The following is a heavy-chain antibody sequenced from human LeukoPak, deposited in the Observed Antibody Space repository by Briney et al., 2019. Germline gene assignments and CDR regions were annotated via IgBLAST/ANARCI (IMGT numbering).Heavy chain of an antibody. Sequence: GGSLRLSCAASGFTFDDYAMHWVRQAPGKGLEWVSGISWNSGSIGYADSVEGRFTISRDNAKNSLYLQMNSLRAEDTALYYCAKDRTVGYYYYYGMDVWGQGTTVTVSS. J-gene: IGHJ6*02. CDR2: ISWNSGSI. D-gene: IGHD4-23*01. CDR1: GFTFDDYA. V-gene: IGHV3-9*01. CDR3: AKDRTVGYYYYYGMDV.